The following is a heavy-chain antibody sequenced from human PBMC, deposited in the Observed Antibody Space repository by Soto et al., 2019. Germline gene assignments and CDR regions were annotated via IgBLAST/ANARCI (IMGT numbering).Heavy chain of an antibody. V-gene: IGHV1-18*01. Sequence: ASVKVSCKASGYTFTSYGISWVRQAPGQGLEWMGWISAYNGNTNYAQKLQGRVTMTTDTSTSTAYMELRSLRSDVTAVYYCASLSSGWYSFDIWGQGTMVTVSS. J-gene: IGHJ3*02. CDR1: GYTFTSYG. CDR2: ISAYNGNT. CDR3: ASLSSGWYSFDI. D-gene: IGHD6-19*01.